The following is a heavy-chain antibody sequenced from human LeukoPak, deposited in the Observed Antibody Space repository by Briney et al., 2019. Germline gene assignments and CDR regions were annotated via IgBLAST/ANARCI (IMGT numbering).Heavy chain of an antibody. D-gene: IGHD3-22*01. CDR1: GYTLTELS. CDR3: ATDMNYYDCSGYCFDY. J-gene: IGHJ4*02. V-gene: IGHV1-24*01. CDR2: FDPEDGET. Sequence: ASVKVSCKVSGYTLTELSMHWVRQAPGKGLEWMGGFDPEDGETIYAQKFQGRVTMTEDTSTDTAYMELSSLRSEDTAVYYCATDMNYYDCSGYCFDYWGQGTLVTVSS.